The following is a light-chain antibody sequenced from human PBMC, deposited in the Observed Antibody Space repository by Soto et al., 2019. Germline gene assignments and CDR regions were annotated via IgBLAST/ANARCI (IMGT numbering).Light chain of an antibody. J-gene: IGKJ4*01. Sequence: DIQMTQSPSTLSGSVGDRVTITCRASQTISSWLAWYQQKPGKAPKLLIYKASTLKSGVPSRFSGSGSGTDFTLSISSLQPEDFATYYCQQTYSGPLTFGGGTKVDIK. CDR1: QTISSW. V-gene: IGKV1-5*03. CDR3: QQTYSGPLT. CDR2: KAS.